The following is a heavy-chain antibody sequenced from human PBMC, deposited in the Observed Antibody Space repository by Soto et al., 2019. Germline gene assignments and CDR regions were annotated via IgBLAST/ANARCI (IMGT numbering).Heavy chain of an antibody. Sequence: LSLTCAASGFTFSSYWMHWVRQAPGKGLVWVSRINSDGSSTSYADSVKGRFTISRDNAKNTLYLQMNSLRAEDTAVYYCAREFRLQHYYYYYMDVWGKGTTVTVSS. V-gene: IGHV3-74*01. CDR1: GFTFSSYW. CDR2: INSDGSST. CDR3: AREFRLQHYYYYYMDV. J-gene: IGHJ6*03. D-gene: IGHD4-4*01.